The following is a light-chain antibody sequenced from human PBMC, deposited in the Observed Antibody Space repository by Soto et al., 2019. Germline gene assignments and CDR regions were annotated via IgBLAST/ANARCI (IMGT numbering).Light chain of an antibody. J-gene: IGLJ1*01. V-gene: IGLV1-47*02. CDR2: SNN. Sequence: QSVLTQPPSASGTPGQRVTISCSGSSSNIGKNYVYWYQQLPGTAPKLLIYSNNQRPSGVPDRSSGSKSGTSASLAISGLRSEDEADYYCVAWDDSLSGYVFATGTKSPS. CDR3: VAWDDSLSGYV. CDR1: SSNIGKNY.